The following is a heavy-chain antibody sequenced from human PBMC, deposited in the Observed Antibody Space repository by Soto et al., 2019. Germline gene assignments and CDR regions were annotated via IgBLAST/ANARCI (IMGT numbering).Heavy chain of an antibody. CDR3: AKDPPSYCGGDCYSDY. D-gene: IGHD2-21*02. V-gene: IGHV3-23*01. CDR2: ISGSGGST. J-gene: IGHJ4*02. Sequence: EVQLLESGGGLVQPGGSLRLSCAASGFTFSSYAMSWVRQAPGKGLEWVSAISGSGGSTYYADSVKGRFTISRDNSKNTLYLKMNSLRAEDTAVYYCAKDPPSYCGGDCYSDYWGQGTLVTVSS. CDR1: GFTFSSYA.